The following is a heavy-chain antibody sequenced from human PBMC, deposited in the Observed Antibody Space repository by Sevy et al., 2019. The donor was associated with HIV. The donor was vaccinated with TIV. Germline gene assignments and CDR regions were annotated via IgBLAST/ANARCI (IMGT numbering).Heavy chain of an antibody. CDR1: GFTFSNYS. CDR3: ARDVEQQLADY. J-gene: IGHJ4*02. V-gene: IGHV3-21*01. CDR2: ISTSSTYI. D-gene: IGHD6-13*01. Sequence: GGSLRLSCAASGFTFSNYSMNWVRQAPGKGPEWVSSISTSSTYIYHADSVKGRFTISRDDAKNSLYLQMNSLRAEDTAIYYCARDVEQQLADYWGQRTLVTVSS.